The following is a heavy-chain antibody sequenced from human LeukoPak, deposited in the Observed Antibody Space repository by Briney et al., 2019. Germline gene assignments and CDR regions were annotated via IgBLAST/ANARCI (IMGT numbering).Heavy chain of an antibody. Sequence: GQSLKISCRGSGYSFPTYWIGWVRQMPGKGLEWMGIIYPGDSDTRYTPSFQGQVTMSADKSINTAYLQWSSLKASDTAMYYCARRQGCSSTSCPPDYWGQGTLVTVSP. V-gene: IGHV5-51*01. CDR2: IYPGDSDT. CDR1: GYSFPTYW. D-gene: IGHD2-2*01. J-gene: IGHJ4*02. CDR3: ARRQGCSSTSCPPDY.